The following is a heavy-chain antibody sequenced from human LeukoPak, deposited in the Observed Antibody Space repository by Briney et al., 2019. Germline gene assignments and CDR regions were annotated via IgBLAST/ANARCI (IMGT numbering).Heavy chain of an antibody. Sequence: GGSLRLSCAASGFTFSSYAMSWVRQAPGKGLEWVSAISGSGGSTVYADSVKGRFTISRDNSKNTLYLQMNSLRAEDTAVYYCAKTRGYSRDFFDYWGQGTLVTVSS. J-gene: IGHJ4*02. V-gene: IGHV3-23*01. CDR3: AKTRGYSRDFFDY. CDR1: GFTFSSYA. CDR2: ISGSGGST. D-gene: IGHD6-13*01.